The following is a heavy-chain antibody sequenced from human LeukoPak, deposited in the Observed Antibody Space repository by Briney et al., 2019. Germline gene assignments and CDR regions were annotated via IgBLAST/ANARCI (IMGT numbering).Heavy chain of an antibody. CDR3: AKTASREQPRIAVAGGSPAAFDI. D-gene: IGHD6-19*01. Sequence: NPGGSLRLSCAASGFTFSNYWMSWVRQAPGKGLEWVANIKVDGSEKYYLDSVKGRFTISRDNAKNSVYLQMNSLRAEDTAVYYCAKTASREQPRIAVAGGSPAAFDIWGQGTMVTVSS. CDR1: GFTFSNYW. J-gene: IGHJ3*02. CDR2: IKVDGSEK. V-gene: IGHV3-7*03.